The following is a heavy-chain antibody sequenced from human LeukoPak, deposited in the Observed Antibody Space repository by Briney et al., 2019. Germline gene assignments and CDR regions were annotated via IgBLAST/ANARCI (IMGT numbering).Heavy chain of an antibody. CDR3: AKLVLRFLEWFPNTYDAFDI. CDR1: GFTFSSYG. CDR2: ISYDGSSK. Sequence: GGSLRLSCAASGFTFSSYGMHWVRQAPGKGLEWVAVISYDGSSKYYADSVKGRFTISRDNSKNTLYLQMNSLRAEDTAVYYCAKLVLRFLEWFPNTYDAFDIWGQGTMVTVSS. V-gene: IGHV3-30*18. D-gene: IGHD3-3*01. J-gene: IGHJ3*02.